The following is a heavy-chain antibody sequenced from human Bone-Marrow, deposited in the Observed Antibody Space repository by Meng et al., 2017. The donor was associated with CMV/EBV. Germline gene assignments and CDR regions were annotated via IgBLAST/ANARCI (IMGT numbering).Heavy chain of an antibody. V-gene: IGHV1-2*02. CDR1: RYTFSTYY. Sequence: DSVKVSCKPSRYTFSTYYIHWVRQAPGQGLERMGWVNANSGAKDYAQKLQGRVTMTRDTSISTAYMELSRLRADDTAVYYCARGYCSGASCYIDDWGQGNLVTVSS. CDR2: VNANSGAK. J-gene: IGHJ4*02. CDR3: ARGYCSGASCYIDD. D-gene: IGHD2-2*02.